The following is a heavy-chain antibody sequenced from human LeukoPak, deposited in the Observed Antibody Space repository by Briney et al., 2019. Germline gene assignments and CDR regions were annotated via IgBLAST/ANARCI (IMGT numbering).Heavy chain of an antibody. CDR2: IRSKAYGGTT. CDR1: GFTFWDYA. CDR3: SRDPLKGYQLLWGDY. V-gene: IGHV3-49*03. D-gene: IGHD2-2*01. Sequence: GGSLRLSCTASGFTFWDYAMSWFRQAPGKGLEWGGFIRSKAYGGTTEYAAPVKGSFTISRDDSKSIAYLQMNSLKTEDTAVYYCSRDPLKGYQLLWGDYWGQGTLVTVSS. J-gene: IGHJ4*02.